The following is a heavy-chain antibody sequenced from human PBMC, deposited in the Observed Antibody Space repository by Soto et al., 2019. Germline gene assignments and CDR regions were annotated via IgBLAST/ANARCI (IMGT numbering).Heavy chain of an antibody. V-gene: IGHV3-23*01. CDR2: ISGSGGST. Sequence: GGSLRLSCAASGFTFSSYAMSWVRQAPGKGLEWVSAISGSGGSTYYADSVKGRFTISRDNSKNTLYLQMNSLRAEDTAVYYCGKDGGRHLDRKGFDYWGQGTLVTVSS. D-gene: IGHD2-15*01. CDR3: GKDGGRHLDRKGFDY. J-gene: IGHJ4*02. CDR1: GFTFSSYA.